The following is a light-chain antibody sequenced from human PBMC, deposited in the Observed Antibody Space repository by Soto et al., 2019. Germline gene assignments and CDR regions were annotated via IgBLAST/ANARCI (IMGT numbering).Light chain of an antibody. CDR2: AAS. CDR3: QQSYSTPWT. V-gene: IGKV1-39*01. CDR1: QNIFTY. J-gene: IGKJ1*01. Sequence: DIQMTQSPSSLSASVGDRVTISCRASQNIFTYLNWYQQKPGKAPNLLIFAASNLQSGVPSRFSGSGSGTDFTLTISSLQPEDFATYYCQQSYSTPWTFGQGTKVDIK.